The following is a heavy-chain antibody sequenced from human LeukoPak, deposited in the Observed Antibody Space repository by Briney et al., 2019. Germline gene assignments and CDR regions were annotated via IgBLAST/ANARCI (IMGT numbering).Heavy chain of an antibody. V-gene: IGHV3-30*03. Sequence: PGGSLRLSCAASGFTFSSYAMSWVRQAPGKGLEWVSVISYDGSNSHYADSVKGRFTISRDNPKNTLYLQMSSLRAEDTAVYYCATTYYYDNRALWYFDYWGQGALVTVSS. CDR3: ATTYYYDNRALWYFDY. D-gene: IGHD3-22*01. CDR2: ISYDGSNS. J-gene: IGHJ4*02. CDR1: GFTFSSYA.